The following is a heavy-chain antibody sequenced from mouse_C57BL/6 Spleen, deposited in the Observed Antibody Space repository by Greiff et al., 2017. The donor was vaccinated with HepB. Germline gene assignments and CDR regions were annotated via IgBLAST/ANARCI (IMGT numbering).Heavy chain of an antibody. CDR2: ISGGGGNT. Sequence: EVQVVESGGGLVKPGGSLKLSCAASGFTFSSYTMSWVRQTPEKRLEWVATISGGGGNTYYPDSVKGRFTISRDNAKNTLYLQMSSLRSEDTALYYCARGGERYYYAMDYWGQGTSVTVSS. J-gene: IGHJ4*01. CDR1: GFTFSSYT. V-gene: IGHV5-9*01. CDR3: ARGGERYYYAMDY.